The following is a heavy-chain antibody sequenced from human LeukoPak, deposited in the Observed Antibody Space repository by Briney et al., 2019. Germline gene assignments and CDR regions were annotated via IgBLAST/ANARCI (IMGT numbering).Heavy chain of an antibody. D-gene: IGHD4-23*01. Sequence: PGGSLRLSCAASGFTFSSYAMSWVRQAPGKGLEWVSSINASGGRTYYADSVEGGFTISRDNSKNTLYLQMNSLRAEDTAVYYCAIGPGGLFDYWGQGTLVTVSS. J-gene: IGHJ4*02. V-gene: IGHV3-23*01. CDR2: INASGGRT. CDR3: AIGPGGLFDY. CDR1: GFTFSSYA.